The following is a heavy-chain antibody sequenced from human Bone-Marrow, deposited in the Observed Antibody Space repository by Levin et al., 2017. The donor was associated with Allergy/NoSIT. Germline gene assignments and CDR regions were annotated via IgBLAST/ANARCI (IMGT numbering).Heavy chain of an antibody. CDR3: AREIGSIVGATHTWYFDL. Sequence: PSETLSLTCTVSGGSISSYYWSWIRQPPGKGLEWIGYIYYSGSTNYNPSLKSRVTISVDTSKNQFSLKLSSVTAADTAVYYCAREIGSIVGATHTWYFDLWGRGTLVTVSS. CDR1: GGSISSYY. D-gene: IGHD1-26*01. J-gene: IGHJ2*01. CDR2: IYYSGST. V-gene: IGHV4-59*01.